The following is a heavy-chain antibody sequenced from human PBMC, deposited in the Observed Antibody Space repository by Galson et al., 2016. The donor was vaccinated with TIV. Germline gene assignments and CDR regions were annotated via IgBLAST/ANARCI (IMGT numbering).Heavy chain of an antibody. V-gene: IGHV3-13*01. J-gene: IGHJ3*02. CDR3: ARGWPGIVGGRDAFDI. CDR2: IGTLGDT. CDR1: GFTFSTYD. D-gene: IGHD1-26*01. Sequence: SLRLSCADSGFTFSTYDMHWVRQATGKRLEWVSGIGTLGDTYYADSVMGRFTISRENATNSLYLHMNSLRAGDSAVYYCARGWPGIVGGRDAFDIWGQGTVVTVSS.